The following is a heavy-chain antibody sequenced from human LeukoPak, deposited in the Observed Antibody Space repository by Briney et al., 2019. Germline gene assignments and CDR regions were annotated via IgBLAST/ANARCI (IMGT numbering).Heavy chain of an antibody. J-gene: IGHJ6*04. CDR1: GFTFSNYN. V-gene: IGHV3-21*01. CDR2: ITTSSTYI. Sequence: GGSLRLSCEASGFTFSNYNMNWVRQAPGKGLEWISSITTSSTYIYYADSVKGRFTISRDNAKNSLYLQMNSLRAEDTAVYYCAELGITMIGGVWGKGTTVTISS. D-gene: IGHD3-10*02. CDR3: AELGITMIGGV.